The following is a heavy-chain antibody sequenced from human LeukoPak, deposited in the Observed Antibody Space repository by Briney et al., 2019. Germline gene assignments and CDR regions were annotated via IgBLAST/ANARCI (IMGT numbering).Heavy chain of an antibody. D-gene: IGHD2-15*01. V-gene: IGHV3-48*01. CDR2: ISSSSSTI. Sequence: TGGSLRLSCAASGFTFSTSWMAWVRQPPGKGLEWVSYISSSSSTIYYADSVKGRFTISRDNAKNSLYLQMNSLRAEDTAVYYCARRGHFDYWGQGTLVTVSS. J-gene: IGHJ4*02. CDR1: GFTFSTSW. CDR3: ARRGHFDY.